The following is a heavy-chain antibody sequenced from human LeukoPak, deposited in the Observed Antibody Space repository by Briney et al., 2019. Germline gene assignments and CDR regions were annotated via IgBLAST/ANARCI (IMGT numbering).Heavy chain of an antibody. CDR1: GGSIISSTYY. J-gene: IGHJ3*02. V-gene: IGHV4-39*01. Sequence: SETLSLTCTVSGGSIISSTYYWGWIRQPPGKGLEWIGSIYYSGTTYYNPSLKSRVTISVDTSRSQFSLKLSSVTAADTAVFHCARHSRGYYDSTGYYYGSHAFDIWGQGTMVTVSS. CDR3: ARHSRGYYDSTGYYYGSHAFDI. CDR2: IYYSGTT. D-gene: IGHD3-22*01.